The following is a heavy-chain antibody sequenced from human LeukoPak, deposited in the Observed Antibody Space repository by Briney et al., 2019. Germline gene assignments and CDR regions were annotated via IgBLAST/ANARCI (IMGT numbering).Heavy chain of an antibody. CDR2: ISAYNGNT. V-gene: IGHV1-18*01. D-gene: IGHD4-11*01. CDR1: GYTFTSYG. Sequence: GASEKVSCKASGYTFTSYGISWVRQAPGQGLEWMGWISAYNGNTNYAQKLQGRVTMTTDTSTSTAYMELRSLRSDDTAVYYCARDERDSNYVNGNWFHPWGQGTLVTVSS. CDR3: ARDERDSNYVNGNWFHP. J-gene: IGHJ5*02.